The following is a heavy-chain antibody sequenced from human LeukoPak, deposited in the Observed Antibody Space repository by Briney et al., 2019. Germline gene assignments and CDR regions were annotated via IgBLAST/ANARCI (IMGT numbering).Heavy chain of an antibody. CDR3: ARRSYGYTAWGGDFDY. Sequence: ASVKVSCKASGYTFTSYDINWVRQATGQGLEWMGWMNPNSGSTGYAQKFQGRVTMTRNTSISTAYMELSSLRSEDTAVYYCARRSYGYTAWGGDFDYWGQGTLVTVSS. V-gene: IGHV1-8*01. J-gene: IGHJ4*02. CDR2: MNPNSGST. D-gene: IGHD5-18*01. CDR1: GYTFTSYD.